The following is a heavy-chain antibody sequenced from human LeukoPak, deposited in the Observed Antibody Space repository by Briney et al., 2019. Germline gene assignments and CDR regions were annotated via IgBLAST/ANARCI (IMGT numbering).Heavy chain of an antibody. CDR3: ARVFGSGSYYNGGYFDY. Sequence: SETLSLTCTVSGGSISSYYWSWIRQPPGKGLEWIGYIYYSGSTNYNPSLKSRVTISVDTSRNQFSLKLSSVTAADTAVYYCARVFGSGSYYNGGYFDYWGQGTLVTVSS. V-gene: IGHV4-59*01. D-gene: IGHD3-10*01. CDR1: GGSISSYY. J-gene: IGHJ4*02. CDR2: IYYSGST.